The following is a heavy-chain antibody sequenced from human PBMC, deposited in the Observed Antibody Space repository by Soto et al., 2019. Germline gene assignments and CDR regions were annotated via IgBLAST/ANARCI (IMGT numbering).Heavy chain of an antibody. Sequence: SETLSLTCTVSGGTISSYYWGWIRQPPGKGLEWIGYIYYSGSTNYNPSLKSRVTISVDTSKNQFSLKLSSVSAADTAVYYCARSELAHYYGSGSFDYWGQGTLVTVSS. J-gene: IGHJ4*02. V-gene: IGHV4-59*01. CDR3: ARSELAHYYGSGSFDY. CDR1: GGTISSYY. D-gene: IGHD3-10*01. CDR2: IYYSGST.